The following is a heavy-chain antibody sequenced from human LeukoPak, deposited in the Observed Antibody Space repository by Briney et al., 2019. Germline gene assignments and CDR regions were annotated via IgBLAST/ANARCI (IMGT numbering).Heavy chain of an antibody. J-gene: IGHJ4*02. CDR2: IFHSGNS. CDR1: GGSIRNYY. D-gene: IGHD3-22*01. CDR3: AREDSREEYRPLDY. V-gene: IGHV4-59*01. Sequence: SETLSLTCSVSGGSIRNYYWSWIRQPPGKGLEWIAFIFHSGNSNYNPSLKSRVTISIDTSKNQFSLKLSSVTAADTAVYYCAREDSREEYRPLDYWGQGTLVTVSS.